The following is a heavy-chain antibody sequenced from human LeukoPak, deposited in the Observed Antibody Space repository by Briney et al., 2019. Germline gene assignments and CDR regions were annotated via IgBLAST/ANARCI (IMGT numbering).Heavy chain of an antibody. Sequence: GGSLRLSCAASGFTFSNYAMSWVRQAPGKGLEWVSAIGGSGFSTFYADSVKGRFTISRDNSKTTLYLHMNSLSAEDTAVYYCAKDIVVVPAAHFDFWGQGTLVTVSS. CDR3: AKDIVVVPAAHFDF. CDR2: IGGSGFST. J-gene: IGHJ4*02. CDR1: GFTFSNYA. V-gene: IGHV3-23*01. D-gene: IGHD2-2*01.